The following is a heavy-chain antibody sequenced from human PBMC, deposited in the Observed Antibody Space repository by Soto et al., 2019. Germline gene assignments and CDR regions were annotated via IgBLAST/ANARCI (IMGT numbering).Heavy chain of an antibody. V-gene: IGHV3-48*03. CDR1: GFTFSSYE. J-gene: IGHJ3*02. D-gene: IGHD3-16*02. CDR3: SSLGELSLDPTDAFDI. Sequence: PGGSLRLSCAASGFTFSSYEMNWVRQAPGKGLEWVSYISSSGSTIYYADSVKGRFTISRDNAKNSLYLQMNSLRAEDTAVYYCSSLGELSLDPTDAFDIWGQGTMVT. CDR2: ISSSGSTI.